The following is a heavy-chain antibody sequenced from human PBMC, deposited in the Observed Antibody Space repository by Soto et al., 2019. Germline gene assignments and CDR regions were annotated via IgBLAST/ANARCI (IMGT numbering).Heavy chain of an antibody. CDR2: IGSKASSYAT. V-gene: IGHV3-73*01. D-gene: IGHD6-19*01. Sequence: GGSLRLSCAASGFTFSDSTIHWVRQASGKGLEWVGRIGSKASSYATAYVASVKGRFTLSRDDSKTTTWLQMNSLKTEDTAVYYCTRRDVAVAGFDQWGQGTPVTVSS. J-gene: IGHJ4*02. CDR3: TRRDVAVAGFDQ. CDR1: GFTFSDST.